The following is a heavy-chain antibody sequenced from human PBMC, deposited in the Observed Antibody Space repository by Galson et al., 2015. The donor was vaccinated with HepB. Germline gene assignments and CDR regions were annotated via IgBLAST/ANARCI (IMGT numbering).Heavy chain of an antibody. CDR2: ISGSGGST. Sequence: SLRLSCAASGFTFSSYAMSWVRQAPGKGLEWVSAISGSGGSTYYADSVKGRFTISRDNSKNTLYLQMNSLRAEDTAVYYCAKDLELPDLVLEWLNYMDVWGKGTTVTVSS. D-gene: IGHD3-3*01. V-gene: IGHV3-23*01. CDR1: GFTFSSYA. J-gene: IGHJ6*03. CDR3: AKDLELPDLVLEWLNYMDV.